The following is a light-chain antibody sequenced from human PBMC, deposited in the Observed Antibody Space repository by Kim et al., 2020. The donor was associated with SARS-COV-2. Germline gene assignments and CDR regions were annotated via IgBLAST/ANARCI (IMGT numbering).Light chain of an antibody. CDR2: AAS. V-gene: IGKV3-20*01. CDR1: QSIISKY. Sequence: SPGERATPSCRASQSIISKYLAWYQHKPGQPPRLLIYAASSRATGVPDRFSASGSGTDFTLSITRLEPEDFAVYYCQQFGTPPYTFGQGTKVDIK. CDR3: QQFGTPPYT. J-gene: IGKJ2*01.